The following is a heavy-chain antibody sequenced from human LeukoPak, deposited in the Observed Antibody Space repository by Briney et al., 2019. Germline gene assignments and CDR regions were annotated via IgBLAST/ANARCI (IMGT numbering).Heavy chain of an antibody. Sequence: ASVKVSCKASGYTFTGYHMHWVRQAPGQGLEWMGWINPNSGGTNYAQKFQGRVTMTRDTSISTAYMELSRLRSDDTAVYYCARRGIDYYGSGSSTMLYYFDYWGQGTLVTVSS. CDR1: GYTFTGYH. D-gene: IGHD3-10*01. J-gene: IGHJ4*02. V-gene: IGHV1-2*02. CDR3: ARRGIDYYGSGSSTMLYYFDY. CDR2: INPNSGGT.